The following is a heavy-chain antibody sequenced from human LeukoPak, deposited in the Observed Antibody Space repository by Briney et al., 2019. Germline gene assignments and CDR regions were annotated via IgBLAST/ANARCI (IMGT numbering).Heavy chain of an antibody. CDR1: GGSISSYY. Sequence: SETLSLTCTVSGGSISSYYWSWIRQPPGKGLEWLGYIYYSGSTNYNPSLKSRVTISVDTSKNQFSLQLSSVTAADTAVYYCAREGGYSYGLAFDIWGQGTMVTVSS. J-gene: IGHJ3*02. V-gene: IGHV4-59*01. CDR3: AREGGYSYGLAFDI. D-gene: IGHD5-18*01. CDR2: IYYSGST.